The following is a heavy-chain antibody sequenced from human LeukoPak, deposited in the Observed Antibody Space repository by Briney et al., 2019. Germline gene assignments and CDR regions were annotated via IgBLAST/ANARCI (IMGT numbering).Heavy chain of an antibody. D-gene: IGHD5-12*01. CDR3: ALLVATTGFDY. CDR2: ISAYNGNT. Sequence: GASVKVSCRASGYTFTSYGISWVRQAPGQGLEWMGWISAYNGNTNYAQKLQGRVTMTTDTSTSTAYMELRSLRSDDTAVYYCALLVATTGFDYWGQGTLVTVSS. J-gene: IGHJ4*02. CDR1: GYTFTSYG. V-gene: IGHV1-18*01.